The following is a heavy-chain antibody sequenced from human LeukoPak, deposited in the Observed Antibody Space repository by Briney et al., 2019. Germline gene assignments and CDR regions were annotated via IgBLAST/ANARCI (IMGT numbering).Heavy chain of an antibody. V-gene: IGHV4-59*02. Sequence: SETLSLTCVVSGASVSSSHWNWIRHLPGKGLEWIGCLSYTGKTDYNPSLTSRVTISLDTSKNQVSLKLRSVTAADTAVYYCSEGYFEPFDHWGQGTLVTVSS. J-gene: IGHJ4*02. D-gene: IGHD2/OR15-2a*01. CDR3: SEGYFEPFDH. CDR2: LSYTGKT. CDR1: GASVSSSH.